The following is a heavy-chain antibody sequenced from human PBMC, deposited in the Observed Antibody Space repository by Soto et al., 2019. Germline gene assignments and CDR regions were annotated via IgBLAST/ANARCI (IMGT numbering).Heavy chain of an antibody. D-gene: IGHD6-25*01. Sequence: PSETLSLTCIVSGGSISSYYWSWIRQPPGKGLEWIGYFYYSGNTNYNPSLKSRVTISVDTSKNQFSLKLSSVTAADTAVYYCARYRYSSGWHYFNYWGQGTLVTVSS. CDR3: ARYRYSSGWHYFNY. V-gene: IGHV4-59*01. CDR2: FYYSGNT. CDR1: GGSISSYY. J-gene: IGHJ4*02.